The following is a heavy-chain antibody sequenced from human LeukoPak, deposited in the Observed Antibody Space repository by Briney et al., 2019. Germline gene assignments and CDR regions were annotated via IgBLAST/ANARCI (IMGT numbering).Heavy chain of an antibody. CDR2: INTNTGNP. CDR1: GYTFTSYA. J-gene: IGHJ5*02. V-gene: IGHV7-4-1*02. D-gene: IGHD6-13*01. CDR3: AREGSSSWYGGVWFDP. Sequence: GASVKVSCKASGYTFTSYAMNWVRQAPGQGLEWMGWINTNTGNPTYAQGFTGRFVFSLDTSVSTAYLQISSLKAEDTAVYYCAREGSSSWYGGVWFDPWGQGTLVTVSS.